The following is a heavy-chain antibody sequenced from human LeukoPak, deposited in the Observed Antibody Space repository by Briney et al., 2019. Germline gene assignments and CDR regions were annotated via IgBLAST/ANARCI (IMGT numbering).Heavy chain of an antibody. CDR3: AREFFDYDKAYYYGMDV. CDR2: IYYSGST. CDR1: GGSISSSSYY. Sequence: PSETLSLTCTVSGGSISSSSYYWGWIRQPPGKGLEWIGSIYYSGSTYYNPSLKSRVTISVDTSKNQFSLKLSSVTAADTAVYYCAREFFDYDKAYYYGMDVWGQGTTVTVSS. V-gene: IGHV4-39*07. J-gene: IGHJ6*02. D-gene: IGHD3-22*01.